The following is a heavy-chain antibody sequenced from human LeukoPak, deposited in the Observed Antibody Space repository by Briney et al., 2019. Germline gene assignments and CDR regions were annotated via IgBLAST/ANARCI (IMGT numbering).Heavy chain of an antibody. CDR2: INHSGST. J-gene: IGHJ4*02. D-gene: IGHD3-22*01. V-gene: IGHV4-34*01. Sequence: SETLSLACAVYGGSFSGYYWSWIRQPPGKGLEWIGEINHSGSTNYNPSLKSRVTISVDTSKNQFSLKLSSVTAADTAVYYCARHYDHYDSSGCYAFWGQGTLVTVSS. CDR3: ARHYDHYDSSGCYAF. CDR1: GGSFSGYY.